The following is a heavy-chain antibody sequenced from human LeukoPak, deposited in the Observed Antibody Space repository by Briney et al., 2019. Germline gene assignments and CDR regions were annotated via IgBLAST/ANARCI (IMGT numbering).Heavy chain of an antibody. D-gene: IGHD3-22*01. CDR3: ARGPAYYYDSSGYYWNYYYYMDV. V-gene: IGHV4-34*01. J-gene: IGHJ6*03. CDR2: INQSGRT. Sequence: PSETLSLTCAVYGGSFSGYYWSWIRQPPGKGLEWIGEINQSGRTNYNPSLKSRVTISVDTSKNQFSLKLSSVTAADTAVYYCARGPAYYYDSSGYYWNYYYYMDVWGKGTTVTVSS. CDR1: GGSFSGYY.